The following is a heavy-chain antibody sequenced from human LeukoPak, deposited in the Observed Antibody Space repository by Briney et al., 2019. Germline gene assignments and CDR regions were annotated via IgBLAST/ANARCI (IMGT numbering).Heavy chain of an antibody. V-gene: IGHV4-61*01. CDR3: ARDNDSGYDWANFDY. J-gene: IGHJ4*02. D-gene: IGHD5-12*01. Sequence: SETLSLTCTVSGGSVSSGSYYWSWIRQPPGKGLEWIGYIYYSGSTNYNPSLKSRVTISVDTSKNQFSLKLSSVTAADTAVYYCARDNDSGYDWANFDYWGQGTLVTVSS. CDR1: GGSVSSGSYY. CDR2: IYYSGST.